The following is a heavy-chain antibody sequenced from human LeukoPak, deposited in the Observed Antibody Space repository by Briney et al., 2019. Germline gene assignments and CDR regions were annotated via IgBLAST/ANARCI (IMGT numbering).Heavy chain of an antibody. CDR3: ARAPSGHLNWFDP. CDR1: GFTFSSYG. CDR2: ISSSGSTI. J-gene: IGHJ5*02. Sequence: PGGSLRLSCAASGFTFSSYGMSWVRRAPGKGLEGVSYISSSGSTIYYADSVKGRFTIPRDNAKNSLYLQMNSLRAEDTAVYYCARAPSGHLNWFDPWGQGTLVTVSS. D-gene: IGHD3-3*01. V-gene: IGHV3-48*04.